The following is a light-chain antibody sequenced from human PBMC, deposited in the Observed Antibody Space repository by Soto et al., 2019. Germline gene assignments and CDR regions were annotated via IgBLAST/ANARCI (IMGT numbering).Light chain of an antibody. CDR3: QQFDTYPLT. CDR2: DVS. J-gene: IGKJ5*01. Sequence: AIPLTQSPSSLSASVGDRVTITCRASQGIRSSAFAWYQQKPGKVPRLLIYDVSNLQSGVPSRFSGSGSGTDFTLTISSLQPEDFATYYCQQFDTYPLTFGQGTRLDIK. V-gene: IGKV1-13*02. CDR1: QGIRSSA.